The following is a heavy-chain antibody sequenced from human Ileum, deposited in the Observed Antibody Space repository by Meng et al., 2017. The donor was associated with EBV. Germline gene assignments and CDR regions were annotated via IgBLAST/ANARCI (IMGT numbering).Heavy chain of an antibody. D-gene: IGHD1-26*01. J-gene: IGHJ4*02. Sequence: QDRGPGLVKPSDPLSLTCAVSGYSISTTNWWGWIRQPPGKGLEWIGHIYYSGTTYNNPSLKSRVTMSIDPSKNQFSLKLSSVTAVDTAVYYCARNSESGSYIDYWGLGTLVTVSS. CDR1: GYSISTTNW. CDR3: ARNSESGSYIDY. CDR2: IYYSGTT. V-gene: IGHV4-28*01.